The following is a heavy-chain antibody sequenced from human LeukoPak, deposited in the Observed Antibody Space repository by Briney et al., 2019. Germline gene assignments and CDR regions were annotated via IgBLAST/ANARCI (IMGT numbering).Heavy chain of an antibody. J-gene: IGHJ3*02. Sequence: SETLSLTCTVSGGSVSSSSYYWGWIRQPPGKGLEWIGSIYYSGSTYCDPSLKSRVTISVDTSKNQFSLKLSSVTAADTAVYYCARRQLYYYDSSGYYPGAFDIWGQGTMVTVSS. V-gene: IGHV4-39*01. CDR2: IYYSGST. D-gene: IGHD3-22*01. CDR1: GGSVSSSSYY. CDR3: ARRQLYYYDSSGYYPGAFDI.